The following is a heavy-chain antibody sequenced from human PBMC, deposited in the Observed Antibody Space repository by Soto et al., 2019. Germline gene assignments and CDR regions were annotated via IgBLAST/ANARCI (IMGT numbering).Heavy chain of an antibody. Sequence: VQLQESGPGLVKPSQTLSLTCTVSSGSISSADYYWSWIRQPPGKGLEWIGYIYYTGSAYYNPSLKRRVTMPVDTPKNQFSLKLTSVAAADTAVYYCASGGSTNWFDPWGQGTLGTVSS. J-gene: IGHJ5*02. CDR1: SGSISSADYY. CDR2: IYYTGSA. V-gene: IGHV4-30-4*01. CDR3: ASGGSTNWFDP. D-gene: IGHD1-26*01.